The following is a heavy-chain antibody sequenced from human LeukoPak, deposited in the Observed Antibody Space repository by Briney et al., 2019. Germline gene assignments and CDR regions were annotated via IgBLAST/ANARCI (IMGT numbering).Heavy chain of an antibody. CDR3: ARDYKAFDY. J-gene: IGHJ4*02. CDR1: GFTFSGSA. CDR2: IRSKANNYAT. D-gene: IGHD4/OR15-4a*01. V-gene: IGHV3-73*01. Sequence: GGSLRLSCAASGFTFSGSAMHWVRQASGKGLEWVGRIRSKANNYATAYAASVKGRFTISREDSKNTAYLQMNSLKTEDTAVYYCARDYKAFDYWGQGTLVTVSS.